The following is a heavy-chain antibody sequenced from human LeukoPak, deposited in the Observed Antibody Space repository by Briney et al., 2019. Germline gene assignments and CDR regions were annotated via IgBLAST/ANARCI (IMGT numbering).Heavy chain of an antibody. Sequence: PSETLSLTCTVSGGSIGSGSYYWSWIRQPAGTGLEWIGRIYTSGSTNYNPSLKSRVTISVDTSKNQFSLKLSSVTAADTAVYYCASSGYEGGFDYWGQGTLVTVSS. CDR2: IYTSGST. D-gene: IGHD5-12*01. CDR1: GGSIGSGSYY. CDR3: ASSGYEGGFDY. V-gene: IGHV4-61*02. J-gene: IGHJ4*02.